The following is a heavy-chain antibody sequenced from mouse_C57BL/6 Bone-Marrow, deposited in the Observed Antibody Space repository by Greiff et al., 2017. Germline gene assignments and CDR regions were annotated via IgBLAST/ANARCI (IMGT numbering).Heavy chain of an antibody. CDR1: GFSFNTYA. V-gene: IGHV10-1*01. J-gene: IGHJ3*01. CDR3: VRGTNWTWFAY. D-gene: IGHD4-1*01. CDR2: IRSKSNNYAT. Sequence: EVQLVESGGGLVQPKGSLKLSCAASGFSFNTYAMTWVRQAPGKGLEWVARIRSKSNNYATYYADSVKDRFTISRDDSESMLYLQMNNLKTEDTAMYYCVRGTNWTWFAYWGQGTLVTVSA.